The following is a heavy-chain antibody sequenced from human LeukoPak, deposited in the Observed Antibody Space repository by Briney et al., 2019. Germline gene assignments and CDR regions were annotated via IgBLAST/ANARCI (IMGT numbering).Heavy chain of an antibody. CDR2: IWYDGSNK. J-gene: IGHJ4*02. CDR3: ARDRSGDTWGGSFDY. CDR1: GFTFSSYG. D-gene: IGHD3-16*01. V-gene: IGHV3-33*01. Sequence: HPGRSLRLSCAASGFTFSSYGMHWVRQAPGKGLEWVAVIWYDGSNKYYADSVKGRFTISRDNSKNTLYLQMNSLRAEDTAVYYCARDRSGDTWGGSFDYWGQGTLVTVSS.